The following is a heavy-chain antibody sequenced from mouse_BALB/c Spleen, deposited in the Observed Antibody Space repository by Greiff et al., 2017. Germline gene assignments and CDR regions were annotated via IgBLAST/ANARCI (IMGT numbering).Heavy chain of an antibody. CDR3: ARIEGYDGGGYAMDY. CDR2: IWWNDNK. D-gene: IGHD3-1*01. J-gene: IGHJ4*01. V-gene: IGHV8-11*01. CDR1: GFSLRTYGIG. Sequence: QVTLKVSGPGILQPSQTLSLTCSFSGFSLRTYGIGVGWIRQPTGKGLEWLAHIWWNDNKYYNTALKSRLTISKDTSNTPVFLKIASVDTADTATDNCARIEGYDGGGYAMDYWGQGTSDTVTA.